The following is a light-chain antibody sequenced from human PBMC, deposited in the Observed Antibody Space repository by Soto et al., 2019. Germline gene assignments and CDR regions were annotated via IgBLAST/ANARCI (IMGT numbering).Light chain of an antibody. CDR2: EVS. CDR1: SSDVGGYNY. J-gene: IGLJ7*01. Sequence: QSALTQPASVSGSPGQSITISCTGTSSDVGGYNYVSCYQQHPGKAPKLMIYEVSNRPSGISNRFSGSKSGNTASLTISGLQAEDEADYYCSSYTSSSTLDVFGSGTQLTVL. V-gene: IGLV2-14*03. CDR3: SSYTSSSTLDV.